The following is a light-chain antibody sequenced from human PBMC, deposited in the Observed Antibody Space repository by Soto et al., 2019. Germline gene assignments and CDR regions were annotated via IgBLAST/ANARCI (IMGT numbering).Light chain of an antibody. J-gene: IGKJ1*01. CDR3: QKYNNWPPWT. CDR1: QSVSSN. V-gene: IGKV3-15*01. CDR2: GAS. Sequence: EIVMTQSPATLSVSPGERATLSCRASQSVSSNLAWYQQKPGQAPRLLIYGASNRATGIPDRFSGSGSGTEFTLTISSLQSEDFAVYYCQKYNNWPPWTFGQGTKVDI.